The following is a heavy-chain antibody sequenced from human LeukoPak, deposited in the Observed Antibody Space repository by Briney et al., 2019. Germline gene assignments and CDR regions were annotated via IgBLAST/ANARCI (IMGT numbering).Heavy chain of an antibody. J-gene: IGHJ4*02. D-gene: IGHD3-10*01. CDR2: ISYDGSNK. CDR1: GFTFSSYA. CDR3: ARGLYGMVRGVIKDY. V-gene: IGHV3-30-3*01. Sequence: GGSLRLSCAASGFTFSSYAIHWVRQAPGKGLEWVAVISYDGSNKYYADSVKGRFTISRDNSKNTLYLQMNSLRAEDTAVYYCARGLYGMVRGVIKDYWGQGTLVTVSS.